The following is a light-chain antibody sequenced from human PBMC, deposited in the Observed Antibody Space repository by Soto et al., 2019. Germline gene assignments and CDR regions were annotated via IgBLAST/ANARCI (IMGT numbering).Light chain of an antibody. CDR3: QQSDSTPIT. Sequence: DIQMTQSPSSLSASVGDRVTITCRAGQSITSYLNWYQQKPGKAPKLLIYGASTLQSGVPSRFSGSGSGTDFTLTISGLHPEDFATYYCQQSDSTPITFGQGTRLEIK. V-gene: IGKV1-39*01. J-gene: IGKJ5*01. CDR1: QSITSY. CDR2: GAS.